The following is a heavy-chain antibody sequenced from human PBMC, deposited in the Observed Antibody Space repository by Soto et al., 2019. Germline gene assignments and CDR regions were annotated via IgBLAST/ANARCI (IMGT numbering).Heavy chain of an antibody. Sequence: PGGSIRLFCAGSRVTFRTYAMNWVSNAPGKGLEWVSVMVGDGSSSDYADSVRGRFTISRDNSKNTLYLQMNNLRAEDTAVYYCAKDLRPDGRYDLDYWGQGTLVTVSS. CDR3: AKDLRPDGRYDLDY. D-gene: IGHD1-26*01. CDR1: RVTFRTYA. V-gene: IGHV3-23*01. CDR2: MVGDGSSS. J-gene: IGHJ4*02.